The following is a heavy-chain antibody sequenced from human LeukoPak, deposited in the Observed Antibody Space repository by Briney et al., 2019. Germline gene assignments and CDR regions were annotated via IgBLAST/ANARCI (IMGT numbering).Heavy chain of an antibody. CDR3: ARDPYYYDSSGQHYYMDV. CDR1: GYTFTGYY. D-gene: IGHD3-22*01. J-gene: IGHJ6*03. CDR2: INPNSGGT. V-gene: IGHV1-2*02. Sequence: ASVKVSCKASGYTFTGYYMHWVRQAPGQGLEWMGWINPNSGGTNYAQKFQGRVTMTRDTSISTAYMELSRLRSDDTAVYYCARDPYYYDSSGQHYYMDVWGKGTTVTVTS.